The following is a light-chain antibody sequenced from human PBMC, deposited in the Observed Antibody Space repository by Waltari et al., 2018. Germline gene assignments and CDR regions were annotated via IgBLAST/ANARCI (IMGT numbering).Light chain of an antibody. CDR2: DAT. CDR3: QQYNRWPPIT. J-gene: IGKJ5*01. V-gene: IGKV3-15*01. CDR1: ESDSSN. Sequence: EIVLKQSPATLAVSPGEAATLSCRASESDSSNVAWYQKKPGQAPRLLVYDATTRATSIPAKFRGSGSGTEFTLTISSLQSEDFAVYYCQQYNRWPPITFGHGTRLEIK.